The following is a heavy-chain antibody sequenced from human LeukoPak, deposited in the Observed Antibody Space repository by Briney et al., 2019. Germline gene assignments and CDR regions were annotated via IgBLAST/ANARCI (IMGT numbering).Heavy chain of an antibody. D-gene: IGHD3-22*01. Sequence: GESLKISCKGSGYSSTNYWIGWVRQMPGKGLEWMGIIYPGDSDTTYSPSFQGQVTISADKSISTAYLQWSSLKASDTAMYYCARLSWHDSTGYYPLDFDYWGQGTLVTVSS. CDR1: GYSSTNYW. J-gene: IGHJ4*02. CDR3: ARLSWHDSTGYYPLDFDY. V-gene: IGHV5-51*01. CDR2: IYPGDSDT.